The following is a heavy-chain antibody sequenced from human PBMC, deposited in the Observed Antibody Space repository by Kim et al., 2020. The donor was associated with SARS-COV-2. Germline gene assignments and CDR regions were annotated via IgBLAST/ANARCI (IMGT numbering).Heavy chain of an antibody. J-gene: IGHJ6*02. V-gene: IGHV3-15*01. D-gene: IGHD2-15*01. CDR1: GFTFSNAW. CDR2: IKSKTDGGTT. Sequence: GGSLRLSCAASGFTFSNAWMSWVRQAPGKGLEWVGRIKSKTDGGTTDYAAPVKGRFTISRDDSKNTLYLQMNSLTTEDTAVYYCTTEYCSGGSCYPSPSYYYYYYGMDVWGQGTTVTVSS. CDR3: TTEYCSGGSCYPSPSYYYYYYGMDV.